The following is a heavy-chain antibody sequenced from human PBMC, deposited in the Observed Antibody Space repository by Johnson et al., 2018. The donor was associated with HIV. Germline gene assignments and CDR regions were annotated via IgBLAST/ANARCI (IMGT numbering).Heavy chain of an antibody. CDR1: GFTFDDYA. CDR3: AKDKAAAGPEAFDI. Sequence: VQLVESGGGLVQPGRSLRLSCAASGFTFDDYAMHWVRQAPGKGLEWVSSIRWNSGCIGYADSVQGRFTISRDNANNSLYLQMNSLRAEDTALYYCAKDKAAAGPEAFDIWGQGTMVTVSS. CDR2: IRWNSGCI. J-gene: IGHJ3*02. V-gene: IGHV3-9*01. D-gene: IGHD6-13*01.